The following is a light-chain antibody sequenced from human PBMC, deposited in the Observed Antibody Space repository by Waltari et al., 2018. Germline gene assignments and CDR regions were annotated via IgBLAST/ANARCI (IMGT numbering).Light chain of an antibody. CDR2: NTN. Sequence: QTVVTQEPSFSVSPGGTVTLTCGLSSGSVSTSYYPSWYQQTPGQPPRTLIYNTNTRSSGVPDLFSGSILGNKAALTISGAQADDESDYYCVLYVGSGTHWVFGGGTRLTVL. J-gene: IGLJ3*02. CDR1: SGSVSTSYY. CDR3: VLYVGSGTHWV. V-gene: IGLV8-61*01.